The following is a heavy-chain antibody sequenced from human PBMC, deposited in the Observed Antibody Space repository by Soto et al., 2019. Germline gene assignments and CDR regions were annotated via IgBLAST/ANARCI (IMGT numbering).Heavy chain of an antibody. CDR2: ISSSGKYI. D-gene: IGHD5-12*01. Sequence: EVQLVESGGGLVKPGGSLRLSCVGSGFTFSPHSMNWVRQAPGKGLEWVSSISSSGKYIYYAESVKGRFTISRNNAKISLYLQMNSLRDEDTAVYYCARDMSGFAEYIDLWGQGTLVTVSS. CDR1: GFTFSPHS. CDR3: ARDMSGFAEYIDL. V-gene: IGHV3-21*01. J-gene: IGHJ4*02.